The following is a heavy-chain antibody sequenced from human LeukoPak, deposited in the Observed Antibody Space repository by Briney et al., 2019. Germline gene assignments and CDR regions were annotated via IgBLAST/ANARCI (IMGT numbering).Heavy chain of an antibody. CDR3: ARGGTQLTFPV. V-gene: IGHV4-61*01. CDR1: GGSVSSGSYY. Sequence: SETLSLTCTVSGGSVSSGSYYWSWIRQPPGKGLEWIGFIYYSGSTNYNPSLKSRVTISVDTSKNQFSLKLASVSAADTAVYYCARGGTQLTFPVWGQGTLVTVSS. J-gene: IGHJ4*02. D-gene: IGHD4/OR15-4a*01. CDR2: IYYSGST.